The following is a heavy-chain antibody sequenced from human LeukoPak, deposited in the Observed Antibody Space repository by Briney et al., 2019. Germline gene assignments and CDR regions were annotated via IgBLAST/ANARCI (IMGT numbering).Heavy chain of an antibody. CDR3: ARHPERYSYFDY. D-gene: IGHD5-18*01. CDR2: IYYSGSA. J-gene: IGHJ4*02. CDR1: GGSISSSSYY. Sequence: SETLSLTCTVSGGSISSSSYYWGWIRQHPGKGLEWIGSIYYSGSAYYNPSLKSRVTMSVDTSKNQFSLRLSSVTAADTAVYSCARHPERYSYFDYWGQGTLVTVSS. V-gene: IGHV4-39*01.